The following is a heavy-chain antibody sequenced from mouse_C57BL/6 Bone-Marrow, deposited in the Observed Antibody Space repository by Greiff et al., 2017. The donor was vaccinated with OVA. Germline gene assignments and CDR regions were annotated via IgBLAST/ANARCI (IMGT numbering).Heavy chain of an antibody. V-gene: IGHV1-69*01. CDR2: IDPSDSYT. Sequence: QVQLQQPGAELVMPGASVKLSCKASGYTFTSYWMHWVKHRPGQGLEWIGEIDPSDSYTNYNQKFKGKSTLTVDKSSSTAYMQLSSLTSEDSAVYYCAREWGPYWYFDVWGTGTTVTVSS. CDR3: AREWGPYWYFDV. CDR1: GYTFTSYW. J-gene: IGHJ1*03.